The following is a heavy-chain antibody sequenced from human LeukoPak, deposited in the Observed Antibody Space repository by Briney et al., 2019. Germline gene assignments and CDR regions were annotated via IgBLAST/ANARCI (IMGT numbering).Heavy chain of an antibody. J-gene: IGHJ4*02. CDR2: INQDGSEK. V-gene: IGHV3-7*03. D-gene: IGHD3-10*01. Sequence: GGSLRLSCAASGFTFSSHWMHWVRQAPGKGLEWVANINQDGSEKYYVDSVRGRFTISRDNGKNSLYLQMNSLRAEDTAVYYCTGRYFEYWGQGTLVTVSS. CDR1: GFTFSSHW. CDR3: TGRYFEY.